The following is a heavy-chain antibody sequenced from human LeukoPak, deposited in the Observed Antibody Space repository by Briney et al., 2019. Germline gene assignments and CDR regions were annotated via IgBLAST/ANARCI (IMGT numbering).Heavy chain of an antibody. J-gene: IGHJ4*02. Sequence: SETLSLTCTVSGCSISSYHWSWVRQPPGKGLEWIGYIRTSGSTNYNPSPKRRLTISVDTSTNKFTLKQSSVLAADTTVYYCARVRVSGSYPYYFDYWGQGTLVTVSS. V-gene: IGHV4-4*09. CDR3: ARVRVSGSYPYYFDY. D-gene: IGHD1-26*01. CDR1: GCSISSYH. CDR2: IRTSGST.